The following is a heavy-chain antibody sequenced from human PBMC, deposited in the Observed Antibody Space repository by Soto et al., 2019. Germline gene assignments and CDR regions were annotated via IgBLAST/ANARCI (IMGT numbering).Heavy chain of an antibody. D-gene: IGHD3-10*01. V-gene: IGHV4-4*08. CDR3: ASMGSPYGSGSYPLDY. J-gene: IGHJ4*02. CDR1: GGSISSYY. CDR2: MYNSGST. Sequence: QVQLQESGPGLVKPSETLSLTCTVSGGSISSYYWTWIRQPPGKGLEWIGFMYNSGSTHYNPSLKSRVTISLDTSTNQFSLNLRSVTAAATAVYYCASMGSPYGSGSYPLDYWGQGTLVTVSS.